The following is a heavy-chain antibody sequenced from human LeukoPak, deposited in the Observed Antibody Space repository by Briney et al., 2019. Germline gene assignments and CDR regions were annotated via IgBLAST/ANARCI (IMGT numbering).Heavy chain of an antibody. CDR2: INHSGST. CDR3: ARGVPHYYYGMDV. J-gene: IGHJ6*02. CDR1: GGSFSGYY. V-gene: IGHV4-34*01. Sequence: SETLSLTCAGYGGSFSGYYWSWIRQPPGKGLEWIGEINHSGSTNYNPSLKSRVTISVDTSKNQFSLKLSSVTAADTAVYYCARGVPHYYYGMDVWGQGTTVTVSS.